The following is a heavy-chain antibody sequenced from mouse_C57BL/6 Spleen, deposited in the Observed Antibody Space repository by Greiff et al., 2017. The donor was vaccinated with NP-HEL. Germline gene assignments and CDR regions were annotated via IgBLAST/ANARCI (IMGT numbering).Heavy chain of an antibody. CDR2: ISSGGSYT. CDR1: GFTFSSYG. CDR3: ARHGYYYGSSSVYFDY. V-gene: IGHV5-6*01. D-gene: IGHD1-1*01. Sequence: EVQGVESGGDLVKPGGSLKLSCAASGFTFSSYGMSWVRQTPDKRLEWVATISSGGSYTYYPDSVKGRFTISRDNAKNTLYLQMSSLKSEDTAMYYCARHGYYYGSSSVYFDYWGQGTTLTVSS. J-gene: IGHJ2*01.